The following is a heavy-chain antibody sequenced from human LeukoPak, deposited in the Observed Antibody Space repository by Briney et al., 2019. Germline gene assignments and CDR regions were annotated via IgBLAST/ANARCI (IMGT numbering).Heavy chain of an antibody. CDR1: GFTFSSYS. Sequence: PGGSLRLSCAASGFTFSSYSMNWVRQAPGKGLEWVSGISWNSGSIGYADSVKGRFTISRDNAKNSLYLQMNSLRAEDTALYYCAKVLGIAAAGALDVWGQGTTVTVSS. D-gene: IGHD6-13*01. J-gene: IGHJ6*02. CDR3: AKVLGIAAAGALDV. V-gene: IGHV3-9*01. CDR2: ISWNSGSI.